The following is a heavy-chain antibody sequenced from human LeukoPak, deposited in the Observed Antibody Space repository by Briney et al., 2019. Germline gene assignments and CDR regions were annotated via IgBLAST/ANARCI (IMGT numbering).Heavy chain of an antibody. V-gene: IGHV4-34*01. Sequence: SETLSLTCAVYGGSFSGYYWSWIRQPPGKGLEWIGEINHSGSTNYNPSLKSRVTISVDTSKNQFSLKLSSVTAADTAVYYCARGRATLDYWGQGTLSPSPQ. CDR2: INHSGST. CDR3: ARGRATLDY. J-gene: IGHJ4*02. CDR1: GGSFSGYY. D-gene: IGHD1-26*01.